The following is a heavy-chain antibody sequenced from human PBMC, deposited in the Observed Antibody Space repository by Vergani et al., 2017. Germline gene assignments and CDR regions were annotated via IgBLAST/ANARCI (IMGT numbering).Heavy chain of an antibody. CDR3: ARMEWIQNWFDP. Sequence: QLQLQESGPGLVKPSETLSLTCTVSGGSISSSSYYWGWIRQPPGKGLEWIGSIYYSGSTYYNPSLKSRVTISVDTSKNQFSLKRSSVTAADTAVYYCARMEWIQNWFDPWGQGTLVTVSS. CDR1: GGSISSSSYY. D-gene: IGHD5-18*01. CDR2: IYYSGST. J-gene: IGHJ5*02. V-gene: IGHV4-39*01.